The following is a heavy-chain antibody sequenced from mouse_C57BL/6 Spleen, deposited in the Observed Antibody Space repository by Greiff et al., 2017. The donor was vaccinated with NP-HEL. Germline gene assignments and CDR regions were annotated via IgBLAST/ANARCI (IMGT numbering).Heavy chain of an antibody. D-gene: IGHD1-1*01. Sequence: VQLQQPGTELVKPGASVKLSCKASGYTFTSYWMHWVKQRPGQGLEWIGNINPSNGGTNYNEKFKSKATLTVDKSSSTAYMQLSSLTSEDSAVYYCARYEALSTVVAPRFAYWGQGTLVTVSA. CDR2: INPSNGGT. CDR1: GYTFTSYW. CDR3: ARYEALSTVVAPRFAY. V-gene: IGHV1-53*01. J-gene: IGHJ3*01.